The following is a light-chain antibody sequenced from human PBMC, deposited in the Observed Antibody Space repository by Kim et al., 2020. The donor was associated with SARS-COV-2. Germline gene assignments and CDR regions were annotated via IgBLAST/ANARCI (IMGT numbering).Light chain of an antibody. CDR2: EAS. CDR3: QQFYSDSIT. Sequence: IQMTKSPSTLSASVGDRVTITCRASQNINTWLAWYQQKPGKAPNLLIYEASTLNTGVPSRFVGSGSGTEFTLTITSLQPDDFATYYCQQFYSDSITFGQGTRLEIK. V-gene: IGKV1-5*03. J-gene: IGKJ5*01. CDR1: QNINTW.